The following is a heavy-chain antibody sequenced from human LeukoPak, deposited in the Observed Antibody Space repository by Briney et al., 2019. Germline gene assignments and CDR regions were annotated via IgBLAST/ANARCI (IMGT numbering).Heavy chain of an antibody. V-gene: IGHV3-43*02. CDR2: ISGDGGST. CDR3: AKGNNRVLEWFYNPKY. D-gene: IGHD3-3*01. J-gene: IGHJ4*02. CDR1: GFTFDDYA. Sequence: GGSLRLSCAASGFTFDDYAMHWVRQAPGKGLEWVSLISGDGGSTYYADSVKGRFTISRDNSKNSLYLQMNSLRTEDTALYYCAKGNNRVLEWFYNPKYWGQGTLVTVSS.